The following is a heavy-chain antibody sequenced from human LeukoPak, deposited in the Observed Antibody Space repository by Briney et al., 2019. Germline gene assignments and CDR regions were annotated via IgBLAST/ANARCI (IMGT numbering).Heavy chain of an antibody. CDR1: GGSISSGGYY. Sequence: SETLSLTCTVSGGSISSGGYYWSWIRQHPGKGLERIGYIYYSGSTYYNPSLKSRVTISVDTSKNQFSLKLSSVTAADTAVYYCATVHLLRLGEYTLDYWGQGTLVTVSS. J-gene: IGHJ4*02. CDR3: ATVHLLRLGEYTLDY. V-gene: IGHV4-31*03. D-gene: IGHD3-16*01. CDR2: IYYSGST.